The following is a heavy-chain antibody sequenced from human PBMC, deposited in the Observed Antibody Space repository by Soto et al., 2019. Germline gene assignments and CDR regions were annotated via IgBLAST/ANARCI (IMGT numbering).Heavy chain of an antibody. CDR1: GYTFTSYG. J-gene: IGHJ4*02. V-gene: IGHV1-18*01. CDR3: ARGPFRSFCSSTSCYVDY. CDR2: ISAYNGNT. Sequence: ASVKVSCKASGYTFTSYGISWVRQAPGQGLEWMGWISAYNGNTNYAQKLQGRVTMTTDTSTSTAYMELRSLRSDDTAVYYCARGPFRSFCSSTSCYVDYWGQGTLVTSPQ. D-gene: IGHD2-2*01.